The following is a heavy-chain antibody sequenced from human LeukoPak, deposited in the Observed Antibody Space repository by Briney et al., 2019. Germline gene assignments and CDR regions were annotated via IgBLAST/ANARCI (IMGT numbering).Heavy chain of an antibody. CDR3: AKFGSDAFDI. V-gene: IGHV4-31*03. CDR1: GGSISSGGYY. Sequence: PSQTLSLICSVSGGSISSGGYYWNWIRQLPEKGLEWLGYISYSGYTYYTPSLKSRLTISVDTSKNQFSLKLSSVTAADTAVYYCAKFGSDAFDIWGQGTMVTVS. J-gene: IGHJ3*02. D-gene: IGHD3-10*01. CDR2: ISYSGYT.